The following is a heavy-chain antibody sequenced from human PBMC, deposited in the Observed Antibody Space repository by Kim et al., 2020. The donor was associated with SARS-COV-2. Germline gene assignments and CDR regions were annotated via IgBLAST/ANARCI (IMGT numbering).Heavy chain of an antibody. J-gene: IGHJ6*02. D-gene: IGHD6-19*01. CDR3: AKNQGSGWNYYGLDV. V-gene: IGHV3-23*01. Sequence: DSVKGRFTTSRDNSGDTLYLQMKSLRAEDTALYYCAKNQGSGWNYYGLDVWGLGTAVTVSS.